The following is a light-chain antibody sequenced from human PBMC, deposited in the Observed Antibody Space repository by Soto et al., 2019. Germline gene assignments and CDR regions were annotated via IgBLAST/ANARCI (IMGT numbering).Light chain of an antibody. CDR2: AAS. V-gene: IGKV1-39*01. J-gene: IGKJ4*01. CDR1: QSISSY. CDR3: QQSYSTPQVT. Sequence: DIQMTQSPSSLSASVGDRVTITCRASQSISSYLNWYQQKPGKAPKLLIYAASSLQSGVPSRFSGSGSGKDFTLNIRSLQPEDFANYHCQQSYSTPQVTLGGGTKVDIK.